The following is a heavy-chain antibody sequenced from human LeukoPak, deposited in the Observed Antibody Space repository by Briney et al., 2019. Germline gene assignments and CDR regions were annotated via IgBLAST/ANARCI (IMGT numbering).Heavy chain of an antibody. CDR3: ARPSGMGPAFDI. Sequence: NPSETLSLTCAVYGGSFSGYYWSWIRQPPGKGLEWIGEINHSGSTNYNPSLKSRVTISVDTSKNQFSLKLSSVTAADTAVYYCARPSGMGPAFDIWGQGTMVTVSS. V-gene: IGHV4-34*01. CDR2: INHSGST. D-gene: IGHD1-1*01. CDR1: GGSFSGYY. J-gene: IGHJ3*02.